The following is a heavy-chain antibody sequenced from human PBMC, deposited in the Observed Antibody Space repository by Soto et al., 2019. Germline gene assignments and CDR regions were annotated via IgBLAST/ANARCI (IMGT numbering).Heavy chain of an antibody. V-gene: IGHV3-21*01. CDR3: ARDHCSGGSCYSVWNWFDP. D-gene: IGHD2-15*01. Sequence: EVQLVESGGGLVKPGGSLRLSCAASGFTFSSYSMNWVRQAPGKGLEWVSSISSSSSYIYYADSVKGRFTISRDNAKNSLYLPMNRLRAEDTAVYYCARDHCSGGSCYSVWNWFDPWGQGTLVTVSS. J-gene: IGHJ5*02. CDR2: ISSSSSYI. CDR1: GFTFSSYS.